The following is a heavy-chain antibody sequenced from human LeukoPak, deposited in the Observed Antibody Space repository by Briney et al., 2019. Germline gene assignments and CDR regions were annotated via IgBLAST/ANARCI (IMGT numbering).Heavy chain of an antibody. CDR2: IYYSGTI. V-gene: IGHV4-31*03. Sequence: SQTLSLTCSVSGDSINSGGYYWRWIRQLPGTGLEWIGYIYYSGTIYYNPSLKSRVTMSVDTSKNQFSLNLSFVTAADTAIYYCARVRMSAYYYSSDYWGQGTLVTVSS. D-gene: IGHD4-11*01. J-gene: IGHJ4*02. CDR1: GDSINSGGYY. CDR3: ARVRMSAYYYSSDY.